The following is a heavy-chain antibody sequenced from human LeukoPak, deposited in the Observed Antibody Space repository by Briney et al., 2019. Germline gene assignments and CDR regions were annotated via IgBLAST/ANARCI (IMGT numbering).Heavy chain of an antibody. D-gene: IGHD1-1*01. Sequence: ASVKVSCKASGYTFTSYYMHWVRQAPGQGLEWMGWINPNSGGTNYAQKFQGWVTMTRDTSISTAYMELSRLRSDDTAVYYCARSQALDDFDYWGQGTLVTVSS. CDR1: GYTFTSYY. J-gene: IGHJ4*02. V-gene: IGHV1-2*04. CDR2: INPNSGGT. CDR3: ARSQALDDFDY.